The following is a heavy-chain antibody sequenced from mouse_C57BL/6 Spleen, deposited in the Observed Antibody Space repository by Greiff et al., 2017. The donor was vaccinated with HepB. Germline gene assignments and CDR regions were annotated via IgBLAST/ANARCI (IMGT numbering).Heavy chain of an antibody. V-gene: IGHV6-3*01. CDR2: IRLKSDNYAT. J-gene: IGHJ2*01. D-gene: IGHD1-1*01. Sequence: EVKLMESGGGLVQPGGSMKLSCVASGFTFSNYWMNWVRQSPEKGLEWVAQIRLKSDNYATHYAESVKGRFTISRDDSKSSVYLQMNNLRAEDTGIYYCTGGTTVVATNDYWGQGTTLTVSS. CDR3: TGGTTVVATNDY. CDR1: GFTFSNYW.